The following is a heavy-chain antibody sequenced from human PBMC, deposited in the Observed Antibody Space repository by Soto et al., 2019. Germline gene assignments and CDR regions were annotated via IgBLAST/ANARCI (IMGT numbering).Heavy chain of an antibody. D-gene: IGHD5-12*01. CDR1: GDSVSSNIAG. V-gene: IGHV6-1*01. CDR3: ARGSWDDVSGHYYMDV. CDR2: TYYKSKWFN. Sequence: PSQTLSLTCAISGDSVSSNIAGWNWVRQTPSRGLEWLGRTYYKSKWFNNYAVSVKSRITINPDTSQNQFSLHLDSVTPEDTAVYFCARGSWDDVSGHYYMDVWGKGTTVTVSS. J-gene: IGHJ6*03.